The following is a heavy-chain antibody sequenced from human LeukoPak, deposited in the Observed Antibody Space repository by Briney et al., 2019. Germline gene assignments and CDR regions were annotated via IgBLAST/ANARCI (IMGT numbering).Heavy chain of an antibody. CDR2: IIPIFGTA. V-gene: IGHV1-69*13. Sequence: SVTVFCKASVGIFSSYAISWVRQPPGQGLEWMGRIIPIFGTANYAQKFQSRVTITADESTSTAYMELSSLRSEDTAVYYCASAAGTEHAEKTHDYWGQGTLVTVSS. CDR1: VGIFSSYA. D-gene: IGHD6-13*01. J-gene: IGHJ4*02. CDR3: ASAAGTEHAEKTHDY.